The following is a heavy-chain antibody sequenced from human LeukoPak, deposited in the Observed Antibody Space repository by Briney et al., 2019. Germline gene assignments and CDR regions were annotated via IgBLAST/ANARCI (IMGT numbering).Heavy chain of an antibody. J-gene: IGHJ4*02. CDR1: GYTFTSYY. D-gene: IGHD3-3*01. V-gene: IGHV1-8*03. Sequence: ASVKVSCKASGYTFTSYYMHWVRQATGQGLEWMGWMNPNSGNTGYAQKFQGRVTITRNTSISTAYTELSSLRSEDTAVYYCARVSYDFWSGYYSYFDYWGQGTLVTVSS. CDR2: MNPNSGNT. CDR3: ARVSYDFWSGYYSYFDY.